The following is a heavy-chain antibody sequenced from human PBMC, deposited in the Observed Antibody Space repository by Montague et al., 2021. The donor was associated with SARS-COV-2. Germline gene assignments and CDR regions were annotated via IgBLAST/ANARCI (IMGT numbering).Heavy chain of an antibody. CDR1: KFTFNTYA. V-gene: IGHV3-23*01. Sequence: SLRLSCAASKFTFNTYAMTWVRQAPGKGLEWVSCIGSGGNTFFADSVPGRFTISRDFSTNTVFLQMNRLRADDTAMYFCASYGVKSPGAFDIWGQGTLVPSLQ. D-gene: IGHD4-17*01. CDR3: ASYGVKSPGAFDI. CDR2: IGSGGNT. J-gene: IGHJ3*02.